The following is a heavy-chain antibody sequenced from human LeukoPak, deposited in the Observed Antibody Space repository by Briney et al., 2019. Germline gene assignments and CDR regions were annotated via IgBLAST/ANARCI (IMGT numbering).Heavy chain of an antibody. Sequence: PGGSLRLSCAASGFTFSSYSMNWVRQAPGKGLEWVSSISSSSSYIYYADSVKVRFTISRDNAKNSLYLQMNSLRAEDTAVYYCARDFRLRYFDWLPPDYFDYWGQGTLVTVSS. CDR1: GFTFSSYS. CDR2: ISSSSSYI. J-gene: IGHJ4*02. V-gene: IGHV3-21*01. D-gene: IGHD3-9*01. CDR3: ARDFRLRYFDWLPPDYFDY.